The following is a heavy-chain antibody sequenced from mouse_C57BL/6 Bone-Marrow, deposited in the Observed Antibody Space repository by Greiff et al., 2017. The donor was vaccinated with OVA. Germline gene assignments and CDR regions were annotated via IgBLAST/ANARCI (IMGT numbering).Heavy chain of an antibody. CDR2: IRSKSNNYAT. J-gene: IGHJ4*01. V-gene: IGHV10-1*01. CDR1: GFSFNTYA. CDR3: VRHGSIYYYGSSYEDYAMDY. Sequence: EVQGVESGGGLVQPKGSLKLSCAASGFSFNTYAMNWVRQAPGKGLEWVARIRSKSNNYATYYADSVKDRFTISRDDSESMLYLQMNNLKTEDTDMYYCVRHGSIYYYGSSYEDYAMDYWGQGTSVTVSS. D-gene: IGHD1-1*01.